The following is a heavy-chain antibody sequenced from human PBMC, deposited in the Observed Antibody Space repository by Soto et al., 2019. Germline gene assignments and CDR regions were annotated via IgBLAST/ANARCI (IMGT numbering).Heavy chain of an antibody. D-gene: IGHD2-21*02. J-gene: IGHJ4*02. V-gene: IGHV3-23*01. CDR2: LTGSSSNI. Sequence: GGSLRLSCAASGFSFRNYAMSWVRQAPGKGLEWISTLTGSSSNIYYADSVKGRFAISRDNSRNTLYLQMNSLRAEDTAVYYCAKDPVVVVTAPDYWGQGTLVTVSS. CDR3: AKDPVVVVTAPDY. CDR1: GFSFRNYA.